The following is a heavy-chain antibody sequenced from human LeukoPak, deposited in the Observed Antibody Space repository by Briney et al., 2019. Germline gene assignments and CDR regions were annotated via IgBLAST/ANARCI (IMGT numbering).Heavy chain of an antibody. Sequence: ASVKVSCTASGYTFINYGISWVRQAPGQGLEWMGWISAYNGNTNYAQRFQDRVTMTTDTSTSTVYVELRSLRSDDTAVYYCARSSDITIFGVVTPYYFDSWGQGTLVTVSS. V-gene: IGHV1-18*01. D-gene: IGHD3-3*01. CDR1: GYTFINYG. J-gene: IGHJ4*02. CDR2: ISAYNGNT. CDR3: ARSSDITIFGVVTPYYFDS.